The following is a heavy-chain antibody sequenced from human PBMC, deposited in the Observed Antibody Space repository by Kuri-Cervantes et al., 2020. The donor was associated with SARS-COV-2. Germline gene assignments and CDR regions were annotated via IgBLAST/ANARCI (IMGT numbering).Heavy chain of an antibody. CDR2: INPNSGGT. J-gene: IGHJ6*02. V-gene: IGHV1-2*02. D-gene: IGHD3-10*01. CDR3: ATESYYGSGSYYYYYYGMDV. Sequence: ASVKVSCKASGYAFNNYGINWVRQAPGQGLEWMGWINPNSGGTNYAQKFQGRVTMTRDTSISTAYMELSRLRSDDTAVYYCATESYYGSGSYYYYYYGMDVWGQGTTVTVTS. CDR1: GYAFNNYG.